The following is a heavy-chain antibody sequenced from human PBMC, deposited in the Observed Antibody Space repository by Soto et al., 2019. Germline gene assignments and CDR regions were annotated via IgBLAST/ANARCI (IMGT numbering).Heavy chain of an antibody. CDR2: MNPNSGNT. Sequence: GASVKVSCKASGYTFTSYDINWVRQATGQGLEWMGWMNPNSGNTGYAQKIQGRVTMTRNTSISTAYMELSSLRSEDTAVYYCAVLALPDHYYYYMDVWGKGTTVTVSS. V-gene: IGHV1-8*01. CDR1: GYTFTSYD. J-gene: IGHJ6*03. CDR3: AVLALPDHYYYYMDV.